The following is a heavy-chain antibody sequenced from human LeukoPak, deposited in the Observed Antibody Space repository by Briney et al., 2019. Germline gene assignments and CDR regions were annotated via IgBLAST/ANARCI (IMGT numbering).Heavy chain of an antibody. CDR2: ITPNSGDT. V-gene: IGHV1-2*02. D-gene: IGHD3-10*01. CDR1: GYTFTGYF. Sequence: ASVKVSCKASGYTFTGYFIHWVRQAPGQGLEWMGWITPNSGDTNFAQKFQGRVTMTRDTSISTAYMELSRLRSDDTAVYYCARGFGELFSDYWGQGTLVTVSS. CDR3: ARGFGELFSDY. J-gene: IGHJ4*02.